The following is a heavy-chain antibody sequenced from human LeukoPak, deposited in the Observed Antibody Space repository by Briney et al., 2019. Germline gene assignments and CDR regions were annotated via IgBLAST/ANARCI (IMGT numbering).Heavy chain of an antibody. CDR1: GFTVSSNY. D-gene: IGHD2-21*02. CDR2: IYSGGST. CDR3: AVYCSGGCYSGLV. Sequence: GGSLRLSCAASGFTVSSNYVSWVRQAPGKGLEWVSVIYSGGSTYYADSVKGRFTVSRDNSKNTLYLQMNSLRAEDTAVYYCAVYCSGGCYSGLVWGQGTLVTVSS. J-gene: IGHJ4*02. V-gene: IGHV3-66*01.